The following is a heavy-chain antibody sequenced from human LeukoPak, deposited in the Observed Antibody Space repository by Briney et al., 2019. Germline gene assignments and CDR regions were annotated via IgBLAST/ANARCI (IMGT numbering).Heavy chain of an antibody. V-gene: IGHV4-34*01. J-gene: IGHJ5*02. D-gene: IGHD5-18*01. CDR3: ARGSRYSYGPAP. Sequence: PSETLSLTRAVYGGSFSGYYWSWIRQPPGKGLEWIGEINHSGSTNYNPSLKSRVTISVDTSKNQFSLKLSSVTAADTAVYYCARGSRYSYGPAPWGQGTLVTVSS. CDR1: GGSFSGYY. CDR2: INHSGST.